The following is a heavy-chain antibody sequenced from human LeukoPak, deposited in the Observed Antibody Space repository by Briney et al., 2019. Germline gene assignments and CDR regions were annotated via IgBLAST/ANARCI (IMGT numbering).Heavy chain of an antibody. CDR3: ARGLRDSSGYYPFDY. D-gene: IGHD3-22*01. J-gene: IGHJ4*02. CDR2: IYSGGST. V-gene: IGHV3-66*01. Sequence: PGGSLRLSCAASGFTVSSNYMSWVRQAPGKGLEWVSVIYSGGSTYYADSVTRRFTISRDNSKNTLYLQMNSLRAEDKAVYYCARGLRDSSGYYPFDYWGKGTMVTVSS. CDR1: GFTVSSNY.